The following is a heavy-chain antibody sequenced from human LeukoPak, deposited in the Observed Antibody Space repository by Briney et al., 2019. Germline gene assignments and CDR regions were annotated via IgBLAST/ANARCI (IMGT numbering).Heavy chain of an antibody. Sequence: GGSLRLSCAASGFTFSSYWMHWVRQAPGKGLVWVSRINSDGSSTSYADSVKGRFTISRDNAKNTLYLQMNSLRAEDTAVYYCAKDLTKYYYGSGSYPVFDYWGQGTLVTVSS. CDR2: INSDGSST. V-gene: IGHV3-74*01. J-gene: IGHJ4*02. CDR1: GFTFSSYW. CDR3: AKDLTKYYYGSGSYPVFDY. D-gene: IGHD3-10*01.